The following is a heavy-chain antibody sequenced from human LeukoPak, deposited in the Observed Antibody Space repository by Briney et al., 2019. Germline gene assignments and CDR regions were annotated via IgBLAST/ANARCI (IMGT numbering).Heavy chain of an antibody. Sequence: SETLSLTCTVSGGSISSYYWSWIRQPPGKGLEWIGYIYYSGSTNYNPSLKSRVTISVDTSENQCSLKLSSVTAADTAVYYCARDYYGRFDPWGQGTLVTVSS. CDR1: GGSISSYY. CDR3: ARDYYGRFDP. CDR2: IYYSGST. J-gene: IGHJ5*02. D-gene: IGHD3-10*01. V-gene: IGHV4-59*01.